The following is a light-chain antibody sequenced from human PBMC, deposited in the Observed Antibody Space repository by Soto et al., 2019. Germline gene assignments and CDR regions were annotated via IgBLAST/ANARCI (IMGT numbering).Light chain of an antibody. CDR2: DAS. CDR3: QQRSNWPRIT. J-gene: IGKJ5*01. CDR1: QSVGRS. Sequence: EIVLTQSPATLSLSPGERATLSCRASQSVGRSLAWYRQKPGQAPRLLIYDASDRATGIPARFSGSGSGTDLTLTISSLEPEDFAVYYCQQRSNWPRITFGQGTRLEIK. V-gene: IGKV3-11*01.